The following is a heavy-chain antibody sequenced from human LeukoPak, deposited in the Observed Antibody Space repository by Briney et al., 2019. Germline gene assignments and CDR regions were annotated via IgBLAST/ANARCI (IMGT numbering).Heavy chain of an antibody. CDR3: ARDRGVAVSQTQTQEAFDI. D-gene: IGHD3-10*01. Sequence: ASVKVSCKASGGTFSSYAISWVRQAPGQGLEWMGGIIPIFGTANYAQKFQGRVTITADESTSTAYMELSSLRSEDTAVYYCARDRGVAVSQTQTQEAFDIWGQGTMVTVSS. CDR2: IIPIFGTA. V-gene: IGHV1-69*13. J-gene: IGHJ3*02. CDR1: GGTFSSYA.